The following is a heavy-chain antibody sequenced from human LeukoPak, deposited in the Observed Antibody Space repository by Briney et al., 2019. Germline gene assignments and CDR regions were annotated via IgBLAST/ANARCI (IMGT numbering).Heavy chain of an antibody. Sequence: ASVKVSCKASGYTLDRFGISWVRQAPGQGLEWLGWINPYNGKTIFGEKFQGRVTMTTDTSTSTVYMELTRLKSDDTAVYFCARDTPQHLKRFDYWGQGTLVTVSP. V-gene: IGHV1-18*01. J-gene: IGHJ4*02. CDR2: INPYNGKT. D-gene: IGHD6-25*01. CDR1: GYTLDRFG. CDR3: ARDTPQHLKRFDY.